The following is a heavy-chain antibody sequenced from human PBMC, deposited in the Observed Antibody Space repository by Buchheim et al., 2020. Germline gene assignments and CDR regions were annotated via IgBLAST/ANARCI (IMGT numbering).Heavy chain of an antibody. D-gene: IGHD5-24*01. Sequence: QLQLQESGPGLVKPSETLSLTCTVSGGSISNSAYFWGWIRQPPGKGPEWIATIRYSWTTYFNPSLPNRVTISVDTSKNQFSLTLRSVTAADTALYYCARENRDGYRNGVDVWGQGTT. J-gene: IGHJ6*02. V-gene: IGHV4-39*07. CDR2: IRYSWTT. CDR1: GGSISNSAYF. CDR3: ARENRDGYRNGVDV.